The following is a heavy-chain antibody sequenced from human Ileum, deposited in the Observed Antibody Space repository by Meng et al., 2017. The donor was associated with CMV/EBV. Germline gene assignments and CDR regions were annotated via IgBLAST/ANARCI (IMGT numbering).Heavy chain of an antibody. CDR1: DGSISSYY. V-gene: IGHV4-4*07. CDR2: IHTSGTT. J-gene: IGHJ4*02. Sequence: QGPVAESGPGLGNPSETLSLTCTVSDGSISSYYWSWIRQSAGKGLEWIGRIHTSGTTNYNPSLKSRVTLSLDTSKDQFSLKLTSVTAADTAVYYCAREKSSCTSSTCYGVDSWGQGTLVTVSS. CDR3: AREKSSCTSSTCYGVDS. D-gene: IGHD2-2*01.